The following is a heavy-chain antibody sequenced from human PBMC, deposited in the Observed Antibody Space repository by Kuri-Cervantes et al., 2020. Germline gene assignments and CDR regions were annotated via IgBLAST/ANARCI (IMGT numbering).Heavy chain of an antibody. J-gene: IGHJ4*02. V-gene: IGHV1-8*02. CDR1: GFTFTTYD. CDR3: VRSWNGYALEFDY. CDR2: MNPDSGNT. D-gene: IGHD5-12*01. Sequence: ASVKVSCKASGFTFTTYDINRLRQATGQGLEWMGWMNPDSGNTGYAQKFQGRVTMNRDTSISTAYMETSSLRTDDTAVYYCVRSWNGYALEFDYWGQGTLVTVSS.